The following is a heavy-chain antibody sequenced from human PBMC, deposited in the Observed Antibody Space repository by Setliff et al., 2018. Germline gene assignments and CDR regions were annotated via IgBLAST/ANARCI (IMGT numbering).Heavy chain of an antibody. V-gene: IGHV1-18*01. Sequence: ASVKVSCKASGYTFTTYGISWVRQAPGQGLEWMGWISVYNGNTNYAQKLQGRVTMTTDTSTSTAYMELRSLRSDDTAVYYCARVLFHCSSTSCYLDAFDIWGQGTMVTVSS. CDR1: GYTFTTYG. CDR3: ARVLFHCSSTSCYLDAFDI. CDR2: ISVYNGNT. D-gene: IGHD2-2*01. J-gene: IGHJ3*02.